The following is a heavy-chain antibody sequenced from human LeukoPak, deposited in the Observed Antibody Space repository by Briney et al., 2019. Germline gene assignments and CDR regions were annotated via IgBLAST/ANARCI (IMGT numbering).Heavy chain of an antibody. CDR1: GGSIISSSYY. J-gene: IGHJ5*02. CDR2: IYYSGST. Sequence: SEALSLTCTVSGGSIISSSYYWGWIRQPPGKGLEWIGSIYYSGSTYYNPSLKSRVTISVDTSKNQFSLKLSSVTAADTAVYYCARDVESLEWLLWTRWFDPWGQGTLVTVSS. V-gene: IGHV4-39*07. D-gene: IGHD3-3*01. CDR3: ARDVESLEWLLWTRWFDP.